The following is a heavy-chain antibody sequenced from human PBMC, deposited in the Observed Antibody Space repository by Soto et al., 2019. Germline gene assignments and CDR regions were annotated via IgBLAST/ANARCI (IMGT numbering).Heavy chain of an antibody. V-gene: IGHV4-4*07. CDR3: ARDLGYCSSTSCYYYYYYVMYV. CDR1: GGSISSYY. D-gene: IGHD2-2*01. CDR2: IYTSGST. Sequence: QVQLQESGPGLVKPSETLSLTCTVSGGSISSYYWSWIRQPAGKGLEWIGRIYTSGSTNYNPSLKIRVTMSVDTTKSQFSLKLSSVPAADTAVYYCARDLGYCSSTSCYYYYYYVMYVWGQVTTVTVSS. J-gene: IGHJ6*02.